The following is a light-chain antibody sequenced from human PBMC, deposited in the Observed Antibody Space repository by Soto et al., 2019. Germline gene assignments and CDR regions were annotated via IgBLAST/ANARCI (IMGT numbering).Light chain of an antibody. V-gene: IGKV1-39*01. Sequence: DIQMTQSPSSLSMSVGDRVTITCRASQNIGTSLNWYQMKLGRAPKLLIYSASTLQSGAPSRFSGGGSGTDFTLTINSLQPEDFATYSCQQSYNAPYTFGQRTMLEIK. CDR2: SAS. J-gene: IGKJ2*01. CDR3: QQSYNAPYT. CDR1: QNIGTS.